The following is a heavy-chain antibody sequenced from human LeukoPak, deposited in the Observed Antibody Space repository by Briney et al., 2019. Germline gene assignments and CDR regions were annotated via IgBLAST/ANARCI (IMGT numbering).Heavy chain of an antibody. V-gene: IGHV3-64*01. CDR2: ISSNGGST. J-gene: IGHJ6*02. D-gene: IGHD3-22*01. CDR3: ARGYYDSSGYYVGYYYYGMDV. Sequence: GGSLRLSCAASGFTFSSYAMHWVRQAPGKGLEYVSAISSNGGSTYYANSVKGRFTISRDNSKNTLCLQMGSLRAEDMAVYYCARGYYDSSGYYVGYYYYGMDVWGQGTTVTVSS. CDR1: GFTFSSYA.